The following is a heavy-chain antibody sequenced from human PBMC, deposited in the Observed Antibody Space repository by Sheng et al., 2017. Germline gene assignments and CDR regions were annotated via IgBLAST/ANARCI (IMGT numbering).Heavy chain of an antibody. Sequence: QVQLQQWGAGLLKPSETLSLTCAVYGGSFSGYYWSWIRQPPGKWLEWIGEINHSGSTNYNPSLKSRVTISVDTSKNQFSLKLSSVTAADTAVYYCARVTIKVPAATDAFDIWGQGTMVTVSS. J-gene: IGHJ3*02. V-gene: IGHV4-34*01. CDR1: GGSFSGYY. CDR2: INHSGST. D-gene: IGHD2-2*01. CDR3: ARVTIKVPAATDAFDI.